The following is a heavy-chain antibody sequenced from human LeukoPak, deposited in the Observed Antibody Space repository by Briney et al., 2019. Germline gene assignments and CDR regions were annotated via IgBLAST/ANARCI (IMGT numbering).Heavy chain of an antibody. Sequence: SETLSLTCTVSGGSINSGGYYWSWIRQHPGKGLEWIGYIYYSGSTYYNPSLKSRVTISVDTSKNQFSLKLSSVTAADTAVYYCARDRGGSYYGVFDYWGQGTLVTVSS. CDR2: IYYSGST. D-gene: IGHD1-26*01. CDR3: ARDRGGSYYGVFDY. V-gene: IGHV4-31*03. J-gene: IGHJ4*02. CDR1: GGSINSGGYY.